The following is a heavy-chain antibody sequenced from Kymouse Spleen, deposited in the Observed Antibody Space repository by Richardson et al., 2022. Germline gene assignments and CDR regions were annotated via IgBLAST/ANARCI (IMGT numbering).Heavy chain of an antibody. Sequence: QVQLQQWGAGLLKPSETLSLTCAVYGGSFSGYYWSWIRQPPGKGLEWIGEINHSGSTNYNPSLKSRVTISVDTSKNQFSLKLSSVTAADTAVYYCARVGSGSYNWFDPWGQGTLVTVSS. V-gene: IGHV4-34*01. CDR3: ARVGSGSYNWFDP. CDR1: GGSFSGYY. J-gene: IGHJ5*02. D-gene: IGHD3-10*01. CDR2: INHSGST.